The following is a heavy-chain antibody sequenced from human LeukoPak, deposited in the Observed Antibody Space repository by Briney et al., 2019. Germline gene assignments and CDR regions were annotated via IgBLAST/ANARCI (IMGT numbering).Heavy chain of an antibody. CDR3: AKPYDYSNYRESY. D-gene: IGHD4-11*01. J-gene: IGHJ4*02. Sequence: GGSLRLSCAASGFTFSSYSMNWVRQAPGKGLEWVSSISSSSSYIYYADSVKGRFTISRDNAKNSLYLQMNSLRAEDTAVYYCAKPYDYSNYRESYWGQGTLVTVSS. V-gene: IGHV3-21*04. CDR2: ISSSSSYI. CDR1: GFTFSSYS.